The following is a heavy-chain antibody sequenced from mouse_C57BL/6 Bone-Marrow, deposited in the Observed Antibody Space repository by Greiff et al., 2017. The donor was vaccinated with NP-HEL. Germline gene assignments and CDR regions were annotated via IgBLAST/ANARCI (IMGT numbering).Heavy chain of an antibody. V-gene: IGHV5-6*01. D-gene: IGHD1-1*01. CDR3: ARRSTTVAIDC. CDR2: ISSGGSYT. CDR1: GFTFSSYG. J-gene: IGHJ2*01. Sequence: EVQGVESGGDLVKPGGSLKLSCAASGFTFSSYGMSWVRQTPDKRLEWVATISSGGSYTYYPDSVKGRFTISRDNAKNTLYMQMSSLKSEDTAVYYCARRSTTVAIDCWGQGATVTVAS.